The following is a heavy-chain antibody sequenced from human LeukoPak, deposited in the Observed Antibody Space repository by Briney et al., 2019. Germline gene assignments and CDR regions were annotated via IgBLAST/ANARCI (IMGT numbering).Heavy chain of an antibody. J-gene: IGHJ4*02. CDR3: AREIARFTTAKSDY. CDR1: GFTFSSYS. Sequence: PGGSLRLSCAASGFTFSSYSMNWVRQAPGKGLEWVSSISSSSSYIYYADSVKGRFTISRDNAKNSLYLQVNSLRAEDTAVYYCAREIARFTTAKSDYWGQGTLVTVSS. D-gene: IGHD3-22*01. V-gene: IGHV3-21*03. CDR2: ISSSSSYI.